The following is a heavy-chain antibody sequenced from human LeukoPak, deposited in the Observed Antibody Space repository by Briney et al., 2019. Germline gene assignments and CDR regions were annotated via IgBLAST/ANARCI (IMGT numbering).Heavy chain of an antibody. CDR3: AKGMITFGGARPYYFDY. CDR2: ISGSGGST. Sequence: GGSLRLSCAASGFTFSSYAMSWVRQAPGKGLEWVSAISGSGGSTYYADSVKGRFTISRDNSKNTLYLQMNSLRAEDTAVYYCAKGMITFGGARPYYFDYWGQGTLVTVSS. CDR1: GFTFSSYA. D-gene: IGHD3-16*01. V-gene: IGHV3-23*01. J-gene: IGHJ4*02.